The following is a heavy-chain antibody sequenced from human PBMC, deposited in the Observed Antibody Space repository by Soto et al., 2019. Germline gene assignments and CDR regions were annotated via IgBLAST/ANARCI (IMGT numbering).Heavy chain of an antibody. V-gene: IGHV3-30-3*01. J-gene: IGHJ4*02. CDR2: ISYDGSNK. D-gene: IGHD4-17*01. CDR3: ARDVEFTDYYYFEC. Sequence: GGSLRLSCATSGFTFTNYAIHLVRQAPGKGLEWVAFISYDGSNKYYADSVKGRFTISRDNSKNTLYLQMNSLRTEDAAVYYCARDVEFTDYYYFECWGEGTLVTVS. CDR1: GFTFTNYA.